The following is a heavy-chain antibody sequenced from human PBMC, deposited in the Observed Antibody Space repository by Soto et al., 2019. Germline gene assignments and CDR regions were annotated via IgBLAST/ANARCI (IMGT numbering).Heavy chain of an antibody. CDR3: AKGAYYDSSGYWEGDY. D-gene: IGHD3-22*01. J-gene: IGHJ4*02. V-gene: IGHV3-30*18. Sequence: QVQLVESGGGVVQPGRSLRLSCAASGFTFSSYGMHWVRQAPGKGLEWVAVISYDGSNKYYADSVKGRFTISRDNSKNTQYLQMNSLRAEDTAVYYCAKGAYYDSSGYWEGDYWGRGTLVTVSS. CDR1: GFTFSSYG. CDR2: ISYDGSNK.